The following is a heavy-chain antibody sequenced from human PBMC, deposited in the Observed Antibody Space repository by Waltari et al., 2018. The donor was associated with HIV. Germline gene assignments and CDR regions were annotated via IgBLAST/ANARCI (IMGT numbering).Heavy chain of an antibody. CDR1: GFSFRRFG. CDR3: ARDVSALYGFDI. D-gene: IGHD3-16*02. J-gene: IGHJ3*02. V-gene: IGHV3-30-3*01. Sequence: QVQLVESGGGVVQPGRSLRLSCAASGFSFRRFGMHWVRQAPGKGLEWVTFITYDGANKYYANSVKGRFTISRDNSKNTVSLQVNSLRPEDTAVYYCARDVSALYGFDIWGQGTMVTVSS. CDR2: ITYDGANK.